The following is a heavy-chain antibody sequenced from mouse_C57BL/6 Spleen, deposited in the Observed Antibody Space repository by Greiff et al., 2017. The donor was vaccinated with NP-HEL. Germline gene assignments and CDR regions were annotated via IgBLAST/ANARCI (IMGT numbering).Heavy chain of an antibody. CDR3: AAMGGITTVVAVYYYAMDY. D-gene: IGHD1-1*01. V-gene: IGHV1-72*01. Sequence: QVQLKQPGAELVKPGASVKLSCKASGYTFTSYWMHWVKQRPGRGLEWIGRIDPNSGGTKYNEKFKSKATLTVDKPSSTAYMQLSSLTSEDSAVYYCAAMGGITTVVAVYYYAMDYWGQGTSVTVSS. CDR2: IDPNSGGT. J-gene: IGHJ4*01. CDR1: GYTFTSYW.